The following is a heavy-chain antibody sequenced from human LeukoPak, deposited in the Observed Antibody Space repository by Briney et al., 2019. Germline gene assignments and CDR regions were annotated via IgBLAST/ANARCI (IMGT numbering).Heavy chain of an antibody. CDR1: GFTVSSNY. Sequence: GGSLRLSCAASGFTVSSNYMSWVRQAPGKGLEWVSVIYSGGSTYYADSVKGRFTISRDDSKNTAYLQMNSLKTEDTAVYYCTRPNDYGGLIDYWGQGTLVTVSS. V-gene: IGHV3-66*04. D-gene: IGHD4-23*01. CDR2: IYSGGST. J-gene: IGHJ4*02. CDR3: TRPNDYGGLIDY.